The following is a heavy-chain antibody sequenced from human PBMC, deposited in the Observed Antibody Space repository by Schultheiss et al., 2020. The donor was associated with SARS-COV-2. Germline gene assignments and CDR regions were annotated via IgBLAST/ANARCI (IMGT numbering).Heavy chain of an antibody. CDR1: GGTFSSYA. CDR2: INPASGDT. Sequence: ASVKVSCKASGGTFSSYAISWVRQAPGQGLEWMGWINPASGDTYYAQKFQGWVTMTRDTSLSTAYMELSRLRSDDTAVYYCARASDDSSGYWDYWGQGTLVTVSS. V-gene: IGHV1-2*04. CDR3: ARASDDSSGYWDY. D-gene: IGHD3-22*01. J-gene: IGHJ4*02.